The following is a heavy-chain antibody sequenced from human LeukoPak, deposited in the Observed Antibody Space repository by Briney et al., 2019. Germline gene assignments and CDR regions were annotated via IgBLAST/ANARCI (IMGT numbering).Heavy chain of an antibody. J-gene: IGHJ6*03. CDR1: GFTFSSYA. V-gene: IGHV3-23*01. Sequence: GGSLRLSCAASGFTFSSYAMSWVRQAPGKGLEWVSAISGSGFTYYADSVKGRFTISRDNSKNTLYLQMNSLRAEDMALYYCAKGTSGGDYGDYYYMDVWGKGTTVTVSS. CDR2: ISGSGFT. CDR3: AKGTSGGDYGDYYYMDV. D-gene: IGHD4-17*01.